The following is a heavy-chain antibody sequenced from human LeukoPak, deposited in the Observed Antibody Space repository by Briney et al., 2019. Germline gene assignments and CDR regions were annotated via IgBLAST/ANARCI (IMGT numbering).Heavy chain of an antibody. V-gene: IGHV4-61*02. CDR1: GGSISSGSYY. D-gene: IGHD3-22*01. Sequence: PSETLSLTCSVSGGSISSGSYYWSWIRRPAGKGLEWIGRIYTSGSTNYNPSLKSRVTMSFDASNNQFSLRLSSVTAADTAVYYCARVTTGGYYNYWGQGTLVTVSS. CDR2: IYTSGST. CDR3: ARVTTGGYYNY. J-gene: IGHJ4*02.